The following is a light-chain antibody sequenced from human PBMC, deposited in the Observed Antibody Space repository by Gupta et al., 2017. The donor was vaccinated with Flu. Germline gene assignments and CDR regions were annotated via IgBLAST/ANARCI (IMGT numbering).Light chain of an antibody. CDR1: QSVLYSSNNKNY. V-gene: IGKV4-1*01. J-gene: IGKJ1*01. CDR3: QQYYSWWT. Sequence: DIVMTQSPDSLAVSLGERATINCKSSQSVLYSSNNKNYLAWYQQKPGQPPKLLIYWASTRESGVPDRFSGSGSGTDFTLTISSLQAEDVAVYYCQQYYSWWTFGQGTNVEI. CDR2: WAS.